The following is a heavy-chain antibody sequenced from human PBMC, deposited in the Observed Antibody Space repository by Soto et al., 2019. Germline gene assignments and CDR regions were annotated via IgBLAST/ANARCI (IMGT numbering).Heavy chain of an antibody. CDR2: INPNSGGT. J-gene: IGHJ5*02. CDR3: ARGSMYSSSWMYWFDP. Sequence: ASVKVSCKASGYTFTGYYMHWVRQAPGQGLEWMGWINPNSGGTSYAQKFQGWVTMTRDTSISTAYMELSRLRSDDTAVYYCARGSMYSSSWMYWFDPWGQGTLVTVSS. D-gene: IGHD6-13*01. CDR1: GYTFTGYY. V-gene: IGHV1-2*04.